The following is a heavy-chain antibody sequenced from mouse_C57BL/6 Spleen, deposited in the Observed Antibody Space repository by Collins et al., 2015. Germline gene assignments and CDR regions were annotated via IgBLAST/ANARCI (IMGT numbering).Heavy chain of an antibody. CDR3: ARDRYYGNYYYAMDC. CDR2: IYPGNGDT. Sequence: FTSYNMHWVKQTPRQGLEWIGAIYPGNGDTSYNQKFKGKATLTVDKSSSTAYMQLSSLTSEDSAVYFCARDRYYGNYYYAMDCWGQGTSVTVSS. V-gene: IGHV1-12*01. J-gene: IGHJ4*01. D-gene: IGHD2-1*01. CDR1: FTSYN.